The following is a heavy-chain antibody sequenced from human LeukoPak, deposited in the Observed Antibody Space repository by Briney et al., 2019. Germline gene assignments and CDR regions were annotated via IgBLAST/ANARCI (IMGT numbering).Heavy chain of an antibody. CDR2: ISSSSSTI. D-gene: IGHD6-19*01. CDR3: ARGLLGGAVAGTSDY. J-gene: IGHJ4*02. CDR1: GFTFSSYS. V-gene: IGHV3-48*01. Sequence: GGSLRLSCAASGFTFSSYSMNWVRQAPGKGLEWVSYISSSSSTIYYADSVKGRLTISRDNAKNSLYLQMNSLRAEDTAVYYCARGLLGGAVAGTSDYWGQGTLVTVSS.